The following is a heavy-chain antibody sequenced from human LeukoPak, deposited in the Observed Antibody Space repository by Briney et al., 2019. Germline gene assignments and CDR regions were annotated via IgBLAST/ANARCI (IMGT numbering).Heavy chain of an antibody. D-gene: IGHD3-22*01. J-gene: IGHJ4*02. CDR3: AKDQDYYDSSGYSDY. CDR2: INNRGSST. V-gene: IGHV3-23*01. CDR1: GFTFSSYT. Sequence: GGSLRLSCAASGFTFSSYTMSWVRQAPGEGLEWLSAINNRGSSTYYAGSVKDRFTISRDNSENTLYLQMNSLRAEDTAVYYCAKDQDYYDSSGYSDYWGQGTLVTVSS.